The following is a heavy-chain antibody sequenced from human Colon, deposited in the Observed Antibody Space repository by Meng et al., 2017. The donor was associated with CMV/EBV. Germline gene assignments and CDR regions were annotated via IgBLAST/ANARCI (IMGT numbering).Heavy chain of an antibody. V-gene: IGHV4-59*01. J-gene: IGHJ4*02. CDR3: ARTWRRYDSGGYFDY. CDR2: TYHSGST. D-gene: IGHD3-22*01. Sequence: SETLSLTCTVTGGAISDYYWNWIRQTPGKGLEWIGYTYHSGSTNVHPSLRGRVSMSVDTSKNQVSLKLSSVTAADTALYYCARTWRRYDSGGYFDYWGQGTLVTVSS. CDR1: GGAISDYY.